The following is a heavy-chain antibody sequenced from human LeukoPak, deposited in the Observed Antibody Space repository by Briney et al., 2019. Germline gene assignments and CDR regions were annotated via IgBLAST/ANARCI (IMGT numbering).Heavy chain of an antibody. J-gene: IGHJ5*02. CDR1: GFTFSHYG. CDR2: VRYDGRNK. CDR3: ARELHDYVWGGMDL. Sequence: GGSLRLSCAAPGFTFSHYGFHWVRQAPAKGLEWVAFVRYDGRNKYYADSVKGRFTMSRDNSKNTLFMQMNRLKAEDTAVYYCARELHDYVWGGMDLWGQGTLVTVSS. D-gene: IGHD3-16*01. V-gene: IGHV3-30*02.